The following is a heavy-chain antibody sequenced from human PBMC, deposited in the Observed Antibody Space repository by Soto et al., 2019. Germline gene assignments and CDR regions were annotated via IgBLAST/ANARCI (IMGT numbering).Heavy chain of an antibody. Sequence: GSLRLSCAASGFPFSSYSMNWVRQAPGKGLEWVSYISRTSSTIYYADSVKGRFTISRDNAKNSLSLQMNSLRAEDTAVYYCARDRDHAFDIWGHGTMVTVSS. CDR1: GFPFSSYS. CDR3: ARDRDHAFDI. J-gene: IGHJ3*02. V-gene: IGHV3-48*01. CDR2: ISRTSSTI.